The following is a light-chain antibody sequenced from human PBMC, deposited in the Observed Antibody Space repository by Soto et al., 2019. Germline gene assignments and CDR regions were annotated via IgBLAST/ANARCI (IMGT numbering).Light chain of an antibody. CDR1: NIGSKT. CDR3: QVWDSSSDLRGV. V-gene: IGLV3-21*04. J-gene: IGLJ2*01. CDR2: YDS. Sequence: SYVLTQLPSVSVAPGRTARISCGGNNIGSKTVHWYQQKPGQAPVLVIYYDSDRPSGIPERFSGSNSGNTATLTISRVEAGDEADYYCQVWDSSSDLRGVFGGGTKLTVL.